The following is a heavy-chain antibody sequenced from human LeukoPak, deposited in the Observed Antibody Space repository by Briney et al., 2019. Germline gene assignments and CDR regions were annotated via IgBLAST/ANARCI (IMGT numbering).Heavy chain of an antibody. Sequence: GGSLRLSCAASGFTFSGYEMNWVRQAPGEGLEWVSYISSSGGIIYYADSVKGRFTISRDNAKNSLSLQMNSLRAEDTAVYYCARDGRYCSTTSCPLAAFDYWGQGTLVTVSS. J-gene: IGHJ4*02. CDR1: GFTFSGYE. V-gene: IGHV3-48*03. D-gene: IGHD2-2*01. CDR3: ARDGRYCSTTSCPLAAFDY. CDR2: ISSSGGII.